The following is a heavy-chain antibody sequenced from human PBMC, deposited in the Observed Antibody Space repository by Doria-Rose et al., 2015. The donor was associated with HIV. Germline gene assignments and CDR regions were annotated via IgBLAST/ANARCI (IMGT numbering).Heavy chain of an antibody. CDR3: ATGVTLDY. V-gene: IGHV3-21*01. CDR2: ISSTSDYI. D-gene: IGHD3-10*01. CDR1: GFTFRSHR. J-gene: IGHJ4*02. Sequence: VQLVQSGRGLVRPGGSLRLSCATSGFTFRSHRINWVRQAPGKGLEWVSSISSTSDYINYADSVRGRFTISRDNARNSLYLQMDSLRAEDTAIYYCATGVTLDYWGQGTLVTVSS.